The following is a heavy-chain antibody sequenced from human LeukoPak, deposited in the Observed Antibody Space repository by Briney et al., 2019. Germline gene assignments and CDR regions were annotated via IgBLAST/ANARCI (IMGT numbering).Heavy chain of an antibody. D-gene: IGHD3-3*01. V-gene: IGHV4-34*01. J-gene: IGHJ6*02. CDR1: GGSFSGYY. CDR3: ARVKYYDFWSGYVYYYGMDV. Sequence: SETLSLTCAVYGGSFSGYYWSWLRQPPGKGLEWIGEINHSGSTNYNPSLKSRVTISVDTSKNQFSLKLSSVTAADTAVYYCARVKYYDFWSGYVYYYGMDVWGQGTTVTVSS. CDR2: INHSGST.